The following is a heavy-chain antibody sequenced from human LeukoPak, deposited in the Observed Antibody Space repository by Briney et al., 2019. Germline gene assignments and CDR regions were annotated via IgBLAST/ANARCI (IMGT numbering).Heavy chain of an antibody. CDR1: GYTFTSYG. J-gene: IGHJ4*02. D-gene: IGHD1-26*01. CDR3: ARVRSGSYSMDY. CDR2: ISAYNGNT. Sequence: ASVKVSCKASGYTFTSYGISWVRQAPGQGLEWMGWISAYNGNTNYAQKFQGRVTMTRDTSTSTVYMELSSLRSEDTAVYYCARVRSGSYSMDYWGQGTLVTVSS. V-gene: IGHV1-18*01.